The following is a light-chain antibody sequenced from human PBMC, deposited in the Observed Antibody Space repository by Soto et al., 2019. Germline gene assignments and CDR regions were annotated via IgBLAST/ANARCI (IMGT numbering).Light chain of an antibody. CDR1: QSISSW. J-gene: IGKJ1*01. CDR2: DAS. V-gene: IGKV1-5*01. Sequence: DIQMTQSPSTLSASVGDRVTITCRASQSISSWSAWYQQKPGNAPKLLIYDASSLESGVPSRFSGSGSGTEFTLTISSLQADDFAPYYCQQYNSYAPRTFGQGTKVEIK. CDR3: QQYNSYAPRT.